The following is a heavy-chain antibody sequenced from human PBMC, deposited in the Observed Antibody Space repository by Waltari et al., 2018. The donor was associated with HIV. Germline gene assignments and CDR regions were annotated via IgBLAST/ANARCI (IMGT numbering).Heavy chain of an antibody. CDR2: ISSAGSYT. CDR1: GFGFSTLK. Sequence: EVQLVESGEAWARLGGSLRLSCAALGFGFSTLKWKCSGQLPGRGLEWVSSISSAGSYTFYADSVKGRFTITRDNAKNSLYLQMNSLRVEDTAMYYCGRERFLEWLLYTGGGIDYWGQGTLVTVSS. J-gene: IGHJ4*02. CDR3: GRERFLEWLLYTGGGIDY. D-gene: IGHD3-3*01. V-gene: IGHV3-21*01.